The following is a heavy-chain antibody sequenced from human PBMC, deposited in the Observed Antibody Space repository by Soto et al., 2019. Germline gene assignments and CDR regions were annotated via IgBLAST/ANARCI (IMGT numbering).Heavy chain of an antibody. V-gene: IGHV3-11*05. Sequence: QVQLVESGGGLVKPGASLTLSCAASGFTLSDYYMHWIRQAPGKGLEWVSYISSSRSYTNYADSVKGRFTISRDNAKNSLYLQMNSLRAEDTAVYYCARVAYDAFAIWGQGTMVTVSS. CDR3: ARVAYDAFAI. D-gene: IGHD3-16*01. J-gene: IGHJ3*02. CDR2: ISSSRSYT. CDR1: GFTLSDYY.